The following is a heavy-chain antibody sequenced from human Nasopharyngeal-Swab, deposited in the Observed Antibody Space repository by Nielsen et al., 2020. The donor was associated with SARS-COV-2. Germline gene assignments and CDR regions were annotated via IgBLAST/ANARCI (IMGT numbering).Heavy chain of an antibody. J-gene: IGHJ4*02. CDR1: GFTFRAYS. Sequence: GESLKISCVASGFTFRAYSMNWVRQAPGKGLEWVSSISRKSNDIYYADSVKGRFAISRDNAQNSLYLEMSNLRAEDTAVYYCARVGDCRSTSCYDYWGQGTLVTVSS. CDR3: ARVGDCRSTSCYDY. V-gene: IGHV3-21*01. CDR2: ISRKSNDI. D-gene: IGHD2-2*01.